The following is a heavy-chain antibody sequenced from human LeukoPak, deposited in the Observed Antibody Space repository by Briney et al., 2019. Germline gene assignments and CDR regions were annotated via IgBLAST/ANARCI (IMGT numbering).Heavy chain of an antibody. V-gene: IGHV3-20*04. J-gene: IGHJ4*02. Sequence: GGSLRLSCAASGFTFVDYGMSWVRQAPGKGREWVSGINWKGGSTGYADSVKGRFTISRDNAKNSLYLQMNSLRAEDTALYYCARDGDYGSGSYDYWGQGTLVTVSS. CDR1: GFTFVDYG. D-gene: IGHD3-10*01. CDR3: ARDGDYGSGSYDY. CDR2: INWKGGST.